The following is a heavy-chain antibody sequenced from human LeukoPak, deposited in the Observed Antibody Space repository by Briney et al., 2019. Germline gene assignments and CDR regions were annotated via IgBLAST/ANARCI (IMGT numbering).Heavy chain of an antibody. D-gene: IGHD1-26*01. CDR1: GFTLGSFA. V-gene: IGHV3-30*04. CDR3: ANSGGSGSYYGNNWFDP. Sequence: PGMSLRLSCAVSGFTLGSFAMNWVRQAPGKGLQWVAVISFDGRNSHYADSVKGRFTISRDNSKNTLYLQMNSLRAEDTAVYYCANSGGSGSYYGNNWFDPWGQGTLVTVSS. CDR2: ISFDGRNS. J-gene: IGHJ5*02.